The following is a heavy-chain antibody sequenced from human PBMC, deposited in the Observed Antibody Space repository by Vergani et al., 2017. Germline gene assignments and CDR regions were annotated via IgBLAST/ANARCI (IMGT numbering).Heavy chain of an antibody. CDR3: AKANPRNSGYDYLYYDHAMDV. Sequence: EVQLLESGGDLVQPGGSLRLSCAASVFTFNHYAMNWVRQAPGKGLEWVSGISGSGGSTYYEGSVKGRFTISRDSSKNTLYLQMNSLSAGDTAVYYCAKANPRNSGYDYLYYDHAMDVWGQGTTVTVSS. J-gene: IGHJ6*02. CDR2: ISGSGGST. CDR1: VFTFNHYA. V-gene: IGHV3-23*01. D-gene: IGHD5-12*01.